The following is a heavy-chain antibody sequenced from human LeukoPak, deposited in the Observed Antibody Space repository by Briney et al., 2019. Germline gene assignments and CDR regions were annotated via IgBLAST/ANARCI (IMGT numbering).Heavy chain of an antibody. CDR2: INTNSGGT. CDR1: GYTFTSYY. D-gene: IGHD5-18*01. Sequence: GASVKVSCKASGYTFTSYYMHWVRQAPGQGLEWVGWINTNSGGTNYAQKFQGRVTMTRDTSISIAYMELSRLRSDDTAIYYCARGRIQLTSAYYYYMDVWGKGTTVSISS. J-gene: IGHJ6*03. V-gene: IGHV1-2*02. CDR3: ARGRIQLTSAYYYYMDV.